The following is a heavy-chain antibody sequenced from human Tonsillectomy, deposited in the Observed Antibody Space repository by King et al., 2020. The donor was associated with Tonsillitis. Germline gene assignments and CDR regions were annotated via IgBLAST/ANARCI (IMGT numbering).Heavy chain of an antibody. CDR3: ARWAVSGSYYADYYHYMDV. J-gene: IGHJ6*03. V-gene: IGHV4-61*02. Sequence: QLQESGPGLVKPSQTLSLTCTVSGGSISSGNYYWSWIRQPAGKGLEWIGRIYTSGSTNYNSSLKSRVTISVDTSKNQFSLKLSSVTAADTAVYYCARWAVSGSYYADYYHYMDVWGKGTTVTVSS. CDR2: IYTSGST. D-gene: IGHD1-26*01. CDR1: GGSISSGNYY.